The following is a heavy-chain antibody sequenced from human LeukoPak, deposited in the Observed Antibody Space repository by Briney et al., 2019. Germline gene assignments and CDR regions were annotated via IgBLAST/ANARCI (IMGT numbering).Heavy chain of an antibody. D-gene: IGHD2-2*01. CDR2: IYYSGST. V-gene: IGHV4-30-4*08. CDR3: ARGWGYCSSTSCRESAWFDP. J-gene: IGHJ5*02. Sequence: PSETLSLTCTVSGGSISSGDYYWSWIRQPPGKGPEWIGYIYYSGSTYYNPSLKSRVTISVDTSKNQFSLKLSSVTAADTAVYYCARGWGYCSSTSCRESAWFDPWGQGTLVTVSS. CDR1: GGSISSGDYY.